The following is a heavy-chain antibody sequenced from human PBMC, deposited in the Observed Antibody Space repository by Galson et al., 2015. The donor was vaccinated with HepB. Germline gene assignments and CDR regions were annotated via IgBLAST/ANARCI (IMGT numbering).Heavy chain of an antibody. Sequence: SVKVSCKVSGYTLSEVSMHWVRQAPGKGLEWMGGFDPEEGDTIYAQRFQGRVTMTEDTSTDTAYMDLSSLRSEDTAVYYCATGGNYYRFDYWGQGALVTVSS. D-gene: IGHD1-26*01. J-gene: IGHJ4*02. CDR1: GYTLSEVS. CDR2: FDPEEGDT. CDR3: ATGGNYYRFDY. V-gene: IGHV1-24*01.